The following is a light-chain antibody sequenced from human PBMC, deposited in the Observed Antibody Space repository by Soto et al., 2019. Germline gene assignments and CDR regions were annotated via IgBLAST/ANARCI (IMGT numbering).Light chain of an antibody. V-gene: IGKV3-20*01. Sequence: EIVLTQSPATLSLSPGERATLSCRASQSVAYTYLAWFQQKPGQAPRLLIYGASTRATGIPARFSGSGSGADFTLIISRLEPEEFAVYYCQQYGSSPLTFGGGTKVDIK. J-gene: IGKJ4*01. CDR2: GAS. CDR1: QSVAYTY. CDR3: QQYGSSPLT.